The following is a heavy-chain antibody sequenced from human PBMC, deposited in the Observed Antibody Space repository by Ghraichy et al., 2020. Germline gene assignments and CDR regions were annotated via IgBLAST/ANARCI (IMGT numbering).Heavy chain of an antibody. CDR3: ARGRDWHDERRGPYFDL. J-gene: IGHJ4*02. CDR1: GYTFTDYD. D-gene: IGHD1-1*01. V-gene: IGHV1-8*01. Sequence: VKVSCKPSGYTFTDYDFDWVRQATGQGLEWLGWMNPSSGNTGYAQKFQGRVTMTRDTSINTAYMELTSLRSEDTAVYYCARGRDWHDERRGPYFDLWGQGTLVTVSS. CDR2: MNPSSGNT.